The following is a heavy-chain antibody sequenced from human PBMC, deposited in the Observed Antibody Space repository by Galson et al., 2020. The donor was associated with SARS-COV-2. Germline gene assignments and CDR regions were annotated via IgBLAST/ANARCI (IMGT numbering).Heavy chain of an antibody. CDR2: INALNGDT. J-gene: IGHJ4*02. CDR1: GYIFTSYF. Sequence: ASVKVSCKASGYIFTSYFINWLRQAPGQRLEWMGWINALNGDTKYSQSFQGRVTITTDTSATTAYMELSSLRSEDTALYYCARRYTEGTPFDYWGQGTLVRVSS. D-gene: IGHD1-20*01. V-gene: IGHV1-3*01. CDR3: ARRYTEGTPFDY.